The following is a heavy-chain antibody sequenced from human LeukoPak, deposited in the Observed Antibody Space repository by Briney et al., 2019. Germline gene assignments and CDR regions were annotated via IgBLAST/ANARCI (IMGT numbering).Heavy chain of an antibody. V-gene: IGHV3-7*01. J-gene: IGHJ4*02. D-gene: IGHD3-10*01. CDR2: INQYGNEK. CDR3: ATGTEMDRGVIINGHLDY. CDR1: GFTFSTYW. Sequence: PGGSLRLSCAASGFTFSTYWMNWVRQAPAKGLEWVANINQYGNEKYYVDSVKGRFTISRDNGKNSLYLEMNSLRAEDTAVYYCATGTEMDRGVIINGHLDYWGQGTLVTASS.